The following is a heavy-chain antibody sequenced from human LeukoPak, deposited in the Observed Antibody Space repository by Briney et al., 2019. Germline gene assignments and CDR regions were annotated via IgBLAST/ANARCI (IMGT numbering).Heavy chain of an antibody. D-gene: IGHD1-20*01. CDR2: INPSGGST. Sequence: ASVKVSCKASGYTFTSYYMHCVRQAPVQGLEWMGIINPSGGSTSYAQKFQGRVTTTRDMSTSTVYMELSSLRSEDTAVYYCARDHVYNSRALDIWGQGTMVTVSS. V-gene: IGHV1-46*01. CDR1: GYTFTSYY. J-gene: IGHJ3*02. CDR3: ARDHVYNSRALDI.